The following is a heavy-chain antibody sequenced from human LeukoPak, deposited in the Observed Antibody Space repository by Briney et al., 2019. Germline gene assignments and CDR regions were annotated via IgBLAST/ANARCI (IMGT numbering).Heavy chain of an antibody. CDR1: GFTFSSYG. Sequence: QPGGSLRLSCAASGFTFSSYGMHWVRQAPGKGLEWVAFIRYDGSNKYYADSVKGRFTISRDNSKNTLYLQMNSLRAEDTAVYYCAKDDLMTTVTTVDYWGQGTRVTVSS. CDR3: AKDDLMTTVTTVDY. V-gene: IGHV3-30*02. CDR2: IRYDGSNK. J-gene: IGHJ4*02. D-gene: IGHD4-17*01.